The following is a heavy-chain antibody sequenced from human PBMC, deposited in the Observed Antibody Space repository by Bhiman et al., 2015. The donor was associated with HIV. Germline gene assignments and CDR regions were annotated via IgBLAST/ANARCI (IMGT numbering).Heavy chain of an antibody. Sequence: VQLVESGGGVVQPGRSLRLSCAASGFTFSNYGMHWVRQGPGKGLEWVAVISYDGSNKYYADSVKGRFTISTAVYYCAKDLGESENEEWPSDYYDFGRDYPGQDPRGVVGVFDIWGQGTMVTVSS. D-gene: IGHD3-3*01. CDR3: GRDYPGQDPRGVVGVFDI. V-gene: IGHV3-30*03. CDR1: GFTFSNYG. J-gene: IGHJ3*02. CDR2: ISYDGSNK.